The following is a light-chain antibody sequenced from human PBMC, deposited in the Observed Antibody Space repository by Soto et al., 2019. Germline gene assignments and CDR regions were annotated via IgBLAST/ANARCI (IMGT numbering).Light chain of an antibody. CDR3: QQYYSTLIT. Sequence: EIVMTQSPATLSVSPGERATLSCRASQSVSSNLAWYQQKPGQAPRLLIYGASTRATGIPARFSGSGSGTEFTLTISSLQAEDVAVYYCQQYYSTLITFGQGTRLEIK. CDR2: GAS. V-gene: IGKV3-15*01. CDR1: QSVSSN. J-gene: IGKJ5*01.